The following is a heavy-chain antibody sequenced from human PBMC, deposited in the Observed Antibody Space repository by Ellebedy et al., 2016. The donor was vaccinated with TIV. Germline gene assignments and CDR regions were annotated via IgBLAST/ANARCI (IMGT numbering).Heavy chain of an antibody. V-gene: IGHV4-39*01. CDR3: ARFELEYSSDRGYFDY. J-gene: IGHJ4*02. D-gene: IGHD6-6*01. CDR1: GASISTSSYY. Sequence: MPGGSLRLSCTVSGASISTSSYYWGWIRQPPGKGLEWIGSIYYSGSTYYNPSLKSRVTISVDTSKNQFSLKLSSVTAADTAVYYCARFELEYSSDRGYFDYWGQGTLVTVSS. CDR2: IYYSGST.